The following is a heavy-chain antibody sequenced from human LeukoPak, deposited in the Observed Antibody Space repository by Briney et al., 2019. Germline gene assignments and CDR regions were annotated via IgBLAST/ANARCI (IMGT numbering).Heavy chain of an antibody. CDR2: MNPNSGNT. CDR3: ARSLHYYDSSGYYSGDYYYYGMDV. V-gene: IGHV1-8*01. J-gene: IGHJ6*02. D-gene: IGHD3-22*01. CDR1: GYTFTSYD. Sequence: ASVKVSCKASGYTFTSYDINWVRQATGQGLEWMGWMNPNSGNTGYAQKFQGRVTMTRNTSISTAYMELSSLRSEDTAVYYCARSLHYYDSSGYYSGDYYYYGMDVWGQGTTVTVSS.